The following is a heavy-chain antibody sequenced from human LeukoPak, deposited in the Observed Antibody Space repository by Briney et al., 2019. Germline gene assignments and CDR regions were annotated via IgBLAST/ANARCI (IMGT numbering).Heavy chain of an antibody. J-gene: IGHJ6*03. V-gene: IGHV3-21*01. CDR1: GFTFSSYN. CDR2: ISSSGGYI. CDR3: ARDSTIFGVVGYYYYMDV. Sequence: GGSLRLSCAASGFTFSSYNMNWVRQAPGKGLEWVSSISSSGGYIYYADSVKGRFTISRDNAKNSLYLQMNSLRAEDTAVYYCARDSTIFGVVGYYYYMDVWGKGTTVTVSS. D-gene: IGHD3-3*01.